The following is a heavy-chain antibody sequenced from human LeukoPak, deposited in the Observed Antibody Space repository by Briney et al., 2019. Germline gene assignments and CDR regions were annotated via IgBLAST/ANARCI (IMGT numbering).Heavy chain of an antibody. J-gene: IGHJ5*02. CDR1: GGSINGYF. V-gene: IGHV4-59*01. D-gene: IGHD4-17*01. CDR3: ARVFRGAVTSNWFDP. CDR2: ISDSGST. Sequence: SETLSLTCTVSGGSINGYFWTWIRQPPGKGLEWIGYISDSGSTNYNPSLKSRVTLSVDSSNTEFSLRLDSVTAADTAVYYCARVFRGAVTSNWFDPWGQGTPVTVSS.